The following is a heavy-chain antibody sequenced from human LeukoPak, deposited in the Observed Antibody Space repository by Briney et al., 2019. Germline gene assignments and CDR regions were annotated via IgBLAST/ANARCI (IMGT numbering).Heavy chain of an antibody. V-gene: IGHV1-2*02. CDR3: ASSGGLGWGADFDY. CDR1: GYTFTGYY. CDR2: INPNSGGT. Sequence: ASVKVSCKASGYTFTGYYMHWVRQAPGQGLEWMGWINPNSGGTNYAQKFQGRVTMTRDASISTAYMELSRLRSDDTAVYYCASSGGLGWGADFDYWGQGTLVTVSS. D-gene: IGHD7-27*01. J-gene: IGHJ4*02.